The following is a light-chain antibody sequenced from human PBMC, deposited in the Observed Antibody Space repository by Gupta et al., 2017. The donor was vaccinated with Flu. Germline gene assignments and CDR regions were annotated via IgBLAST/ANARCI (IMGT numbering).Light chain of an antibody. CDR3: SSYISRRTWV. J-gene: IGLJ2*01. V-gene: IGLV2-14*03. CDR2: EVT. CDR1: NRGVGDYND. Sequence: QSALTQPASVSGSPGQSITISCIETNRGVGDYNDVSLFPQHPSKAPILMIYEVTNRPSGVSSRFSGSRSGNTASMTISGLQAEDDADYYCSSYISRRTWVFGGGTRVTVL.